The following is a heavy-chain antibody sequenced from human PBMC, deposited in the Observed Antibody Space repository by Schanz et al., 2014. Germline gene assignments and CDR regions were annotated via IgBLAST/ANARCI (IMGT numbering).Heavy chain of an antibody. V-gene: IGHV3-33*06. CDR1: GFTFRSYG. Sequence: VQLVESGGGVVQPGRSLRLSCAASGFTFRSYGMHWVRQAPGKGLEWVALISYDGSSKNHADSVQGRFTISRDNSKNTLYLQMNSLRAEDTAVYYCAKDDVWASGSYYDYWGQGTLVTVSS. CDR3: AKDDVWASGSYYDY. J-gene: IGHJ4*02. CDR2: ISYDGSSK. D-gene: IGHD3-10*01.